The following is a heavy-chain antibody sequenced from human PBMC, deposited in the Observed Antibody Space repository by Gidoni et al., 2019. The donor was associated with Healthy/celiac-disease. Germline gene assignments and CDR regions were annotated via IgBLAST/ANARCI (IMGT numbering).Heavy chain of an antibody. J-gene: IGHJ6*02. D-gene: IGHD6-19*01. Sequence: VQLQQWGAGLLKPSETLSLTCAVYGGYVSGYYWSWIRQPPGKGLEWIGEINHSGSTNYNPSLKSRVTISVDTSKNQFSLKLSSVTAADTAVYYCARGAVAGNYYYYYGMDVWGQGTTVTVSS. CDR1: GGYVSGYY. CDR3: ARGAVAGNYYYYYGMDV. CDR2: INHSGST. V-gene: IGHV4-34*01.